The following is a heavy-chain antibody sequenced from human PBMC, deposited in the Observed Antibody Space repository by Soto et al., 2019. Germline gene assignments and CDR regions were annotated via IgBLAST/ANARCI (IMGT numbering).Heavy chain of an antibody. Sequence: HPGGSLRLSCAASGFTFSSYAMTWVRQAPGKGLEWVSIISGSGGSTYYADSVKGRFTISRDNSKNTLSLQINSLRVEDTAVYYCAKGPWFGELDYWGQGTLVTVSS. J-gene: IGHJ4*02. V-gene: IGHV3-23*01. CDR2: ISGSGGST. D-gene: IGHD3-10*01. CDR1: GFTFSSYA. CDR3: AKGPWFGELDY.